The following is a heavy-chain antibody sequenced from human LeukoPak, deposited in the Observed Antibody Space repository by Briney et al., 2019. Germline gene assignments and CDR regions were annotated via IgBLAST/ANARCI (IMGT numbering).Heavy chain of an antibody. CDR1: GFPFSSHG. Sequence: PGGSLRLSCAGSGFPFSSHGMNWVRQAPGKGLEWVSGISPGGGPTYYAVSVRGRFTISRDDSKNTLYLQMKNLRAEDTAVYYCAKDGAWLRFDDWGQGILVTVSS. J-gene: IGHJ4*02. CDR2: ISPGGGPT. D-gene: IGHD5-12*01. CDR3: AKDGAWLRFDD. V-gene: IGHV3-23*01.